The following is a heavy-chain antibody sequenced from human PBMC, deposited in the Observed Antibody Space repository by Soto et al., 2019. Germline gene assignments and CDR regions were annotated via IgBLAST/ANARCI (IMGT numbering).Heavy chain of an antibody. Sequence: GGSLRLSCTASGFTFGDYAMSWFRQAPGKGLEWVGFIRSKAYGGTTEYAASVKGRFTISRDDSKSIAYLQMNSLKTEDTAVYYCTRVPDRVLMVYAIDYYYMDVWGKGTTVTVSS. V-gene: IGHV3-49*03. J-gene: IGHJ6*03. CDR2: IRSKAYGGTT. D-gene: IGHD2-8*01. CDR3: TRVPDRVLMVYAIDYYYMDV. CDR1: GFTFGDYA.